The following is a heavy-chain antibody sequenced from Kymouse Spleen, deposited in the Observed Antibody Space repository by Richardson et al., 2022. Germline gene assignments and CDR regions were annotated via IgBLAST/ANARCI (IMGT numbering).Heavy chain of an antibody. V-gene: IGHV3-20*d01. Sequence: EVQLVESGGGVVRPGGSLRLSCAASGFTFDDYGMSWVRQAPGKGLEWVSGINWNGGSTGYADSVKGRFTISRDNAKNSLYLQMNSLRAEDTALYYCARDRSRITMVRGAEGWFDPWGQGTLVTVSS. CDR2: INWNGGST. CDR3: ARDRSRITMVRGAEGWFDP. CDR1: GFTFDDYG. D-gene: IGHD3-10*01. J-gene: IGHJ5*02.